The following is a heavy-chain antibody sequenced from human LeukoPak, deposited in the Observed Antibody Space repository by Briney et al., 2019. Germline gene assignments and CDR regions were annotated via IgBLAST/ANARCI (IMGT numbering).Heavy chain of an antibody. J-gene: IGHJ5*02. V-gene: IGHV6-1*01. CDR2: TYYRSKWYN. CDR1: GDSVSSNSAA. CDR3: AREGRDVLRYFDWLFSRWFDP. D-gene: IGHD3-9*01. Sequence: QSQTLSPTCAISGDSVSSNSAAWNWIRQSPSRGLEWLGRTYYRSKWYNDYAVSVKSRITINPDTSKNQFSLQLNSVTPKDTAVYYCAREGRDVLRYFDWLFSRWFDPWGQGTLVTVSS.